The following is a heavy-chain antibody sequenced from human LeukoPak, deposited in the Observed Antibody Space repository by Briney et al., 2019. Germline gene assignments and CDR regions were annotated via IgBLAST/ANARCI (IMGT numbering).Heavy chain of an antibody. Sequence: GGSPRLSCAASGFTVSSNYMSWVRQAPGKGPEWVSVIYSGGSTYYADSVKGRFTISRDNSKNTLYLQMNSLRAEDTAVYYCAREYYFDYWGQGTLVTVSS. V-gene: IGHV3-53*01. CDR2: IYSGGST. J-gene: IGHJ4*02. CDR1: GFTVSSNY. CDR3: AREYYFDY.